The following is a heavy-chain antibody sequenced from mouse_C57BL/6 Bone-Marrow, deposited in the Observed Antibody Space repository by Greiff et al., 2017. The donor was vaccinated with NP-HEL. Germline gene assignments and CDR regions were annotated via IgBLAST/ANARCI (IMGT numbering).Heavy chain of an antibody. Sequence: EVQLQQSGAELVRPGASVKLSCTASGFNIKDDYMHWVKQRPEQGLEWIGWIDPENGDTEYASKFQGKATITADTSSNTAYLQLSSLTSEDTAVYYCTTAYYSNYGGSWFAYWGQGTLVTVSA. J-gene: IGHJ3*01. V-gene: IGHV14-4*01. CDR2: IDPENGDT. CDR1: GFNIKDDY. D-gene: IGHD2-5*01. CDR3: TTAYYSNYGGSWFAY.